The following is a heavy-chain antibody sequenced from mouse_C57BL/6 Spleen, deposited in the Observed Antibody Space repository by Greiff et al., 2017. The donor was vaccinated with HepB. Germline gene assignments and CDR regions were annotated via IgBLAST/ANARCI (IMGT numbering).Heavy chain of an antibody. CDR1: GYTFTDYE. CDR3: TSPSYYGSSPAWFAY. D-gene: IGHD1-1*01. V-gene: IGHV1-15*01. CDR2: IDPETGGT. J-gene: IGHJ3*01. Sequence: QVHVKQSGAELVRPGASVTLSCKASGYTFTDYEMHWVKQTPVHGLEWIGAIDPETGGTAYNQKFKGKAILTADKSSSTAYMELRSLTSEDSAVYYCTSPSYYGSSPAWFAYWGQGTLVTVSA.